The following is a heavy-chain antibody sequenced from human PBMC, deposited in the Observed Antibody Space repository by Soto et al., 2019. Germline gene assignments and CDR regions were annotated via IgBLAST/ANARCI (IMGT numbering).Heavy chain of an antibody. Sequence: ASVKVSCKASGYTFTSYAMHWVRQAPGQRLEWMGWINAGNGNTKYSRKFQGRVTITRDTSASTAYMELSSLRSEDTVVYYCARDLGGWPDYWGQGTLVTVSS. CDR3: ARDLGGWPDY. V-gene: IGHV1-3*01. J-gene: IGHJ4*02. CDR1: GYTFTSYA. CDR2: INAGNGNT. D-gene: IGHD2-15*01.